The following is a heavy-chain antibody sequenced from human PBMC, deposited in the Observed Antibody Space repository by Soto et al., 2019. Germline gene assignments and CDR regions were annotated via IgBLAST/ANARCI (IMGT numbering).Heavy chain of an antibody. D-gene: IGHD3-22*01. J-gene: IGHJ6*02. CDR2: INAGNGNT. Sequence: EASVKVSCKASGYTFTSYTLHWVRQAPGQRLEWMGWINAGNGNTKYSQKFQGRVTISRDTSASTAYMELSSLRSEDTAVYYCARDPPHYDSSGHYYADYYYGMDVWGQGTTVTVSS. CDR1: GYTFTSYT. V-gene: IGHV1-3*01. CDR3: ARDPPHYDSSGHYYADYYYGMDV.